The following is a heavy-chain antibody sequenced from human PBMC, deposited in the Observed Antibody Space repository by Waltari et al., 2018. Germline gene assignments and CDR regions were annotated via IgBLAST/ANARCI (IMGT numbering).Heavy chain of an antibody. CDR1: GFTFSDYY. CDR3: AANDILTGGIDH. CDR2: SSWDGSTT. V-gene: IGHV3-11*01. Sequence: QVQLVESGGGLVKPGGSLRLSCAASGFTFSDYYMSWIRQAPGKGLELVSYSSWDGSTTNDADSVKGRFTISRDNAKNSLYLQMNSLRAEDTAVYYCAANDILTGGIDHWGQGTLVTVSS. J-gene: IGHJ4*02. D-gene: IGHD3-9*01.